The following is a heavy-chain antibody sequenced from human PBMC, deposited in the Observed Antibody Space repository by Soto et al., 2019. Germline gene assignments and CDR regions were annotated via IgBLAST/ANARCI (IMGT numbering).Heavy chain of an antibody. CDR2: IVPIYRTA. Sequence: SVKVSCKAYGGTFSSYRINWVRQAPGQGLEWVGGIVPIYRTADYAQKFQGRVTITADESARTSYMELRSLKSQDTAVYYCVRDSGAKLSSSWGHGTLVTVSS. D-gene: IGHD6-13*01. J-gene: IGHJ4*01. V-gene: IGHV1-69*13. CDR3: VRDSGAKLSSS. CDR1: GGTFSSYR.